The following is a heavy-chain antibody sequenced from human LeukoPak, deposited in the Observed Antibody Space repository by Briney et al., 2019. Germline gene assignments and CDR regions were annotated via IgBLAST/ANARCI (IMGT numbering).Heavy chain of an antibody. Sequence: PGRSLRLSCAASGFTFSSYGMHWVRQAPGKGLEWVAVISYDGSNKYYADSVKGRFTISRDNSKNTLHLQMNSLRAEDTAVYYCAKDRQLGFDYWGQGTLVTVSS. J-gene: IGHJ4*02. V-gene: IGHV3-30*18. CDR3: AKDRQLGFDY. CDR1: GFTFSSYG. D-gene: IGHD6-13*01. CDR2: ISYDGSNK.